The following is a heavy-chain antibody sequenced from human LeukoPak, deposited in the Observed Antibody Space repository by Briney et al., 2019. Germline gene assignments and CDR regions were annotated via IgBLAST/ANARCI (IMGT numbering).Heavy chain of an antibody. CDR1: GFTFSSYS. Sequence: GGSLRLSCAASGFTFSSYSMNWVRQAPGKGLEWVSSISSSSSYIYYADSVKGRFTISRDNAKNSLYLQMNSLRAEDTAVYYCARWYCYDSSGYYFFDYWGQGTLVTVSS. D-gene: IGHD3-22*01. CDR2: ISSSSSYI. V-gene: IGHV3-21*01. CDR3: ARWYCYDSSGYYFFDY. J-gene: IGHJ4*02.